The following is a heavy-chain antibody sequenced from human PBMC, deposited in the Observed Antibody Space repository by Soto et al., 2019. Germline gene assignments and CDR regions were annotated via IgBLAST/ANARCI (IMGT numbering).Heavy chain of an antibody. D-gene: IGHD2-15*01. V-gene: IGHV3-15*01. CDR3: CVVKRLDQYSTSGYWFEP. CDR1: GFTFSHAW. CDR2: IKSKADGETK. Sequence: GGSLRLSCAASGFTFSHAWMSWVRQAPGKGLEWVGRIKSKADGETKDYGAPVRGRFTISRDDAKDTLYLQMNSLRIEDTAVYYCCVVKRLDQYSTSGYWFEPWGPAKLVTVSS. J-gene: IGHJ5*02.